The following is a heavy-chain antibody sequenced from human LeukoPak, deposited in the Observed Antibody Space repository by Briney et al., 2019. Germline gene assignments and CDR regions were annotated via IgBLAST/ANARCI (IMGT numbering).Heavy chain of an antibody. CDR3: ARGGIAAGQIDY. V-gene: IGHV1-69*13. J-gene: IGHJ4*02. D-gene: IGHD6-13*01. Sequence: SVKVSCKASGGTFSSYAISWVRQAPGQGLEWMGGIIPIFGTANYAQKFQGRVTITADESTSTAYMELSSLRSEDTAVYYCARGGIAAGQIDYWGQGTLVTVSS. CDR1: GGTFSSYA. CDR2: IIPIFGTA.